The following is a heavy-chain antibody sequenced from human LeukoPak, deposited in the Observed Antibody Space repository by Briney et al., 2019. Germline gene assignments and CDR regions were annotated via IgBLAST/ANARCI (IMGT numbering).Heavy chain of an antibody. Sequence: SETLSLTCTVSGGSISSYYWSWIRQPPGKGLEWIGYIYYSGSTNYNPSLKRRVTISVDTSKNQFSLKLSSVTAADTAVYYCARGLRRYCSGGSCPHAFDIWGQGTMVTVSS. V-gene: IGHV4-59*01. CDR3: ARGLRRYCSGGSCPHAFDI. CDR1: GGSISSYY. D-gene: IGHD2-15*01. CDR2: IYYSGST. J-gene: IGHJ3*02.